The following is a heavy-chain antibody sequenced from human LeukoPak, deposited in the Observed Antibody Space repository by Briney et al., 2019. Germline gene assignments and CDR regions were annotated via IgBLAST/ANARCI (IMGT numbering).Heavy chain of an antibody. CDR2: ISSGSSYI. J-gene: IGHJ4*02. CDR3: ARVYYDFWSGYFIDY. Sequence: GGSLRLSCAASGFTFSSYTMNWVRQAPGKGLEWVSIISSGSSYIHYADSVKGRFTISRDNAKNSLYLQMNSLRAEDTAVYYCARVYYDFWSGYFIDYWGQGTLVTVSS. V-gene: IGHV3-21*01. CDR1: GFTFSSYT. D-gene: IGHD3-3*01.